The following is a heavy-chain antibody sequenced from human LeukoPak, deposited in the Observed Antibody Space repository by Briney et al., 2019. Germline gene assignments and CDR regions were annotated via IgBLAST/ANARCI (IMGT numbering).Heavy chain of an antibody. J-gene: IGHJ4*02. Sequence: PSETLSLTCTVSGGSISSYYWSWIRQPPGKGLEWIGYIYYSGSTNYNPSLKSRVTISVDTSKNQFSLKLSSVTAADTAVYYCARAYCSSTSCYFLDYWGQGTLVTVPS. D-gene: IGHD2-2*01. CDR2: IYYSGST. CDR1: GGSISSYY. V-gene: IGHV4-59*01. CDR3: ARAYCSSTSCYFLDY.